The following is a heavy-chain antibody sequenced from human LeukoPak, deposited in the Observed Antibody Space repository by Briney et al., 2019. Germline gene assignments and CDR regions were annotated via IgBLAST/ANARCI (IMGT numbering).Heavy chain of an antibody. J-gene: IGHJ6*03. V-gene: IGHV1-46*01. CDR3: ARDLERGVTTKYYYYMDV. Sequence: ASVKFSCKASGYTFTSYYMHWVRQAPGQGLEWMGIINPSGGSTSYAQKFQGRVTMTRDTSTSTVYMELSSLRSEDTAVYYCARDLERGVTTKYYYYMDVWGKGTTVTVSS. CDR2: INPSGGST. CDR1: GYTFTSYY. D-gene: IGHD3-10*01.